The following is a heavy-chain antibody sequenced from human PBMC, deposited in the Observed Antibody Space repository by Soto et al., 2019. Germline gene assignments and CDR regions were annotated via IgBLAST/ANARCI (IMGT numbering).Heavy chain of an antibody. J-gene: IGHJ5*02. CDR2: IWYDGSNK. V-gene: IGHV3-33*01. CDR1: GFTFSGYG. Sequence: GGSLRLSCAASGFTFSGYGMHWVRQAPGKGLEWVAVIWYDGSNKYYADSVKGRFTISRDNSKNTLYLQMNSLRAEDTAVYYCARNSKQYSSSPYPKPFDPWGQGTLVTVSS. D-gene: IGHD6-6*01. CDR3: ARNSKQYSSSPYPKPFDP.